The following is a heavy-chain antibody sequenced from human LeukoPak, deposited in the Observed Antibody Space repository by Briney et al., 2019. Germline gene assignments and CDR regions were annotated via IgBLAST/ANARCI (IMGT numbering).Heavy chain of an antibody. V-gene: IGHV3-64D*06. Sequence: GGSLRLSCSASGFTFSSYAMHWVRRAPGKGLEYVSAISSNGGSTYYADSVKGRFTISRDNSKNTLYLQMSSLRAEDTAVYYCVKDRGSGSFTFDYWGQGTLVTVSS. D-gene: IGHD3-10*01. CDR1: GFTFSSYA. CDR3: VKDRGSGSFTFDY. CDR2: ISSNGGST. J-gene: IGHJ4*02.